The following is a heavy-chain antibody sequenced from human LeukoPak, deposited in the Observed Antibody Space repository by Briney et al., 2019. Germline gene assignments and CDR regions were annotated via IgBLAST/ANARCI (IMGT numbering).Heavy chain of an antibody. V-gene: IGHV3-23*01. CDR2: ISGSGGST. D-gene: IGHD6-13*01. Sequence: GGSLRLSCAASGFTLSSYAMSWVRQAPGKGLEWVSAISGSGGSTYYAVSVKGRVTISRDKSKNTLYLQMNSVRAEDTAVYYCAKVAAAAGISGYDAFDIWGQGTMVTVSS. J-gene: IGHJ3*02. CDR1: GFTLSSYA. CDR3: AKVAAAAGISGYDAFDI.